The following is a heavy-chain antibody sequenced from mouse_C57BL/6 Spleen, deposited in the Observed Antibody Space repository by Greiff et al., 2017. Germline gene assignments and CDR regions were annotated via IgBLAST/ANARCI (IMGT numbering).Heavy chain of an antibody. Sequence: QVQLQQSGAELVRPGASVTLSCKASGYTFTDYEMHWVKQTPVHGLEWIGAIDPETGGTAYNQKFKGKAILTADKSSSTAYMELRILTSEDSAVYYCTISCFVLDAMDYWGQGTSGTVSS. CDR1: GYTFTDYE. J-gene: IGHJ4*01. V-gene: IGHV1-15*01. D-gene: IGHD1-1*01. CDR2: IDPETGGT. CDR3: TISCFVLDAMDY.